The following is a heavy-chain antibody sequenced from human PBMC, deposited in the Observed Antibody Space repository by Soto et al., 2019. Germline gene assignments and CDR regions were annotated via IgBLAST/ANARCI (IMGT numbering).Heavy chain of an antibody. D-gene: IGHD3-16*02. CDR3: AAGLHLGELSFGY. J-gene: IGHJ4*02. CDR2: IVVGSGNT. V-gene: IGHV1-58*02. Sequence: ASVKVSCKASGFTFTSSAMQWVRQARGQRLEWIGWIVVGSGNTNYAQKFQERVTITRDMSTSTAYMELSSLRSEDTAVYYCAAGLHLGELSFGYWGQGTLVTVSS. CDR1: GFTFTSSA.